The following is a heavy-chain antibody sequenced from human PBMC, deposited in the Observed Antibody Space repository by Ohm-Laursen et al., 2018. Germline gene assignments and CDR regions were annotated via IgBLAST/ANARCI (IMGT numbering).Heavy chain of an antibody. CDR1: GGSFSGYY. J-gene: IGHJ5*02. V-gene: IGHV4-34*01. D-gene: IGHD3-3*01. Sequence: TLSLTCVVYGGSFSGYYWSWIRQPPGKGLEWIGEINHSGSTNYNPSLKSRVTISVDTSKNQFSLKLSSVTAADTAVYYCARTSDFWSGYSDNWFDPWGQGTLVTVSS. CDR3: ARTSDFWSGYSDNWFDP. CDR2: INHSGST.